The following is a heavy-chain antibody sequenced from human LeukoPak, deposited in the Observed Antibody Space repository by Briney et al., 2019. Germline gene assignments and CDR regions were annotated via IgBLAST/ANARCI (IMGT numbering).Heavy chain of an antibody. D-gene: IGHD2-2*01. Sequence: ASVKVSCKASGGTFSSYAISWVRQAPRQGLEWMGGIIPIFGTANYAQKFQGRVTITTDESTSTAYMELSSLRSEDTAVYYCASNGYCSSTSCSSPYYYYMDVWGKGTTVTVSS. CDR3: ASNGYCSSTSCSSPYYYYMDV. CDR2: IIPIFGTA. J-gene: IGHJ6*03. CDR1: GGTFSSYA. V-gene: IGHV1-69*05.